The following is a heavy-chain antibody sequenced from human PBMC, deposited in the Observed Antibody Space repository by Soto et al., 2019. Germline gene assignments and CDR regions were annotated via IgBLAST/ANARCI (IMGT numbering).Heavy chain of an antibody. CDR3: AGSFLHIDDTVDGMDV. CDR2: ITPFNGNT. V-gene: IGHV1-45*02. J-gene: IGHJ6*02. D-gene: IGHD4-17*01. Sequence: QMQLVQSGAEVKKTGSSGKVSCKASGYTFTYRYLHWVRQAPGQALEWMGWITPFNGNTNYAQKFQDRVTITRDRSMSTAYMELSSLRSEDTAMYYCAGSFLHIDDTVDGMDVWGQGTTVTVSS. CDR1: GYTFTYRY.